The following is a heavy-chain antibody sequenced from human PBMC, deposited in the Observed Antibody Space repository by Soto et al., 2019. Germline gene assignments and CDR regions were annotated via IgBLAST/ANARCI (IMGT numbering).Heavy chain of an antibody. CDR1: GFTFSNSL. J-gene: IGHJ4*02. Sequence: EVQLVESGGGLVKPGGSLRLSCAASGFTFSNSLMNWVRQAPGKGLEWVGRIKSKTDGGTTDYAAPVQGRFTISRDDSINTLYLRMNSLKAGDTAVYYCTTDPRVTIFGVVIIGPLNDYWGQGTLVTVSS. CDR2: IKSKTDGGTT. V-gene: IGHV3-15*07. CDR3: TTDPRVTIFGVVIIGPLNDY. D-gene: IGHD3-3*01.